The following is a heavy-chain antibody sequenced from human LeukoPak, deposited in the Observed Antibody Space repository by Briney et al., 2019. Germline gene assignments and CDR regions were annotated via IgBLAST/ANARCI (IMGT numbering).Heavy chain of an antibody. J-gene: IGHJ4*02. CDR3: AREISNGDYFDY. Sequence: GGSLRLSCAASGFTVSSNYMSWVRQAPGKGLEWVSVIYSGGSTYYADSVKGRFTISRDKSKNTLYLQMNSLRAEDTAVYYCAREISNGDYFDYWGQGTLVTVSS. CDR1: GFTVSSNY. V-gene: IGHV3-53*01. D-gene: IGHD4-17*01. CDR2: IYSGGST.